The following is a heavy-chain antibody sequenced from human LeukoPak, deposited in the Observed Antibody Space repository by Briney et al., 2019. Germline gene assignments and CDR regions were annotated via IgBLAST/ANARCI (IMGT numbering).Heavy chain of an antibody. CDR3: ARAGYYYDSSGYYWPPDY. J-gene: IGHJ4*02. CDR2: IYYSGST. V-gene: IGHV4-59*12. CDR1: GGSISTYY. D-gene: IGHD3-22*01. Sequence: SETLSLTCTVSGGSISTYYWSWVRQSPGKGLEWIGHIYYSGSTNYNPSLQSRVAISVDTSKNQFSLKLSSVTAADTAVYYCARAGYYYDSSGYYWPPDYWGQGTLVTVSS.